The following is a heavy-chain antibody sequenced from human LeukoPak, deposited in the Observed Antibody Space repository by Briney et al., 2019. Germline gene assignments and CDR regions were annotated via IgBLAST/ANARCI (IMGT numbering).Heavy chain of an antibody. D-gene: IGHD3-16*02. J-gene: IGHJ5*02. CDR1: GFIFSNYW. CDR3: ARAGFMITFGGVIVSSGFDP. Sequence: GGSLRLSCATSGFIFSNYWMSWVRQAPGKGLEWVANIKQDGSETYYVDSVKGRFTISRDDAKNSLYLQMNSLRAEDTAVYYCARAGFMITFGGVIVSSGFDPWGQGTLVTVSS. V-gene: IGHV3-7*01. CDR2: IKQDGSET.